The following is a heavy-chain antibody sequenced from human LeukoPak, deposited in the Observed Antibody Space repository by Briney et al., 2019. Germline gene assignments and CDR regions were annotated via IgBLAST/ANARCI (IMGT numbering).Heavy chain of an antibody. CDR3: ARRGINYNYFDY. Sequence: KSSETLSPTCTVSGGSISGFYWGWIRQPPGKGLEWIGSIYYSGSTYYNPSLKSRVTISVDTSKNQFSLKLSSVTAADTAVYYCARRGINYNYFDYWGQGSLVTVSS. CDR1: GGSISGFY. CDR2: IYYSGST. V-gene: IGHV4-39*01. D-gene: IGHD5-24*01. J-gene: IGHJ4*02.